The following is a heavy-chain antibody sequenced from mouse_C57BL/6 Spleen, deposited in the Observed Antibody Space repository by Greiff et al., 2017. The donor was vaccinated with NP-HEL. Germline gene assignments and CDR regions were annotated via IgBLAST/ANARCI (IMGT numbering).Heavy chain of an antibody. CDR2: ISSGSSTI. D-gene: IGHD2-5*01. CDR3: ATDSNYAIDY. J-gene: IGHJ4*01. V-gene: IGHV5-17*01. Sequence: EVKLMESGGGLVKPGGSLKLSCAASGFTFSDYGMHWVRQAPEKGLEWVAYISSGSSTIYYADTVKGRFTISRDNAKNTLFLQMTSLRSEDTAMYYCATDSNYAIDYWGQGTSVTVSS. CDR1: GFTFSDYG.